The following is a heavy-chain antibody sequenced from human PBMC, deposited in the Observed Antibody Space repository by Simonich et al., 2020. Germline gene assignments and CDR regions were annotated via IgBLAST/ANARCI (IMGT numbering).Heavy chain of an antibody. CDR1: GYSISSGYY. J-gene: IGHJ6*02. D-gene: IGHD6-13*01. CDR2: IYHSGIT. CDR3: ARVGYSNYYYYGMDV. V-gene: IGHV4-38-2*01. Sequence: QVQLQESGPGLVKPSETLSLTCAVSGYSISSGYYWRWIRQPTGKGREWMRSIYHSGITYYNPSLKSRVTISVDTSKNQFSRKLSSVTAADTAVYYCARVGYSNYYYYGMDVWGQGTTVTVSS.